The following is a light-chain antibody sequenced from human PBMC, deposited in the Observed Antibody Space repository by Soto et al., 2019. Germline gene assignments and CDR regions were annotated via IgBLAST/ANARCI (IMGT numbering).Light chain of an antibody. V-gene: IGKV1-6*01. CDR3: LQKYFYPFT. CDR1: QSIGRF. Sequence: IQMTQSPSTLSASVGDRVTITCRASQSIGRFLAWYQHQPGKAPKLLIYAASNLQSGVPARFSGSGSGTDFTLTISSLQPEDFATYYCLQKYFYPFTFGPGTKVDIK. J-gene: IGKJ3*01. CDR2: AAS.